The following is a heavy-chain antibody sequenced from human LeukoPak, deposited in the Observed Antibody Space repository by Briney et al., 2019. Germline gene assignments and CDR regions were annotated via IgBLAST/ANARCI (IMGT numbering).Heavy chain of an antibody. CDR1: GGTFSSYA. Sequence: SVKVSCKASGGTFSSYAISWVRQAPGQGLEWMGGIIPIFGTANYAQKSQGRVTITADESTSTAYMELSSLRSEDTAVYYCARGDYDILTGYGMDVWGQGTTVTVSS. V-gene: IGHV1-69*13. CDR2: IIPIFGTA. J-gene: IGHJ6*02. CDR3: ARGDYDILTGYGMDV. D-gene: IGHD3-9*01.